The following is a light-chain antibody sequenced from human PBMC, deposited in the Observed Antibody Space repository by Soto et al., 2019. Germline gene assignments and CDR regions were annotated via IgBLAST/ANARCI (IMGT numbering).Light chain of an antibody. V-gene: IGKV3-20*01. J-gene: IGKJ1*01. CDR3: QQYGNSPWT. Sequence: EIVLTQSPATLSLSPGERATLSCRASRSFASSYLAWYQQKPGQAPRLLIYSASSRATGIPDRFSGSGSGTDFTLTISRLEPEDFAVYYCQQYGNSPWTFGQGTKVEIK. CDR2: SAS. CDR1: RSFASSY.